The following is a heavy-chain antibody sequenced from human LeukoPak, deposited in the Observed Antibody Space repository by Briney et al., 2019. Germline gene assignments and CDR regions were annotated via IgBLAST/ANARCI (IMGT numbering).Heavy chain of an antibody. J-gene: IGHJ3*02. CDR1: GFTFNDHA. Sequence: GGSLRLSCAASGFTFNDHAMYWVRQAPGKGLEWVAGINWNSDNIGYAVSVKGRFTISRDDSKKSLFLQMNSLSAEDTALYYCARASYYYDTTGLGAVDIWGQGTMVTVSS. D-gene: IGHD3-22*01. V-gene: IGHV3-9*01. CDR2: INWNSDNI. CDR3: ARASYYYDTTGLGAVDI.